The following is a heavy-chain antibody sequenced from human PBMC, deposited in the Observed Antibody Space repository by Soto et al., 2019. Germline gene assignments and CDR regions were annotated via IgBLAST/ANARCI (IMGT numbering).Heavy chain of an antibody. CDR3: ARVQPYYQDSIGYKTFPP. J-gene: IGHJ5*02. CDR2: MHSSWGATYSP. D-gene: IGHD3-22*01. Sequence: PSETLSLTCTVSGASIISDGYYWTWIRQHTVTGLEWLGYMHSSWGATYSPSYHPSLKSRLAISVDISKSLFSRKLTSVTAGDTAVYSFARVQPYYQDSIGYKTFPPWGQGTLVTVSS. CDR1: GASIISDGYY. V-gene: IGHV4-31*03.